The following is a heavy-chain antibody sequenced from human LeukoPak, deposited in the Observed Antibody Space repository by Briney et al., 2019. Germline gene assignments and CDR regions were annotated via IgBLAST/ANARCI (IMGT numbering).Heavy chain of an antibody. J-gene: IGHJ3*02. V-gene: IGHV4-59*08. Sequence: PSETLCLTCNVSGDSLTSPFRSWIRQTLGTGLEWVGYVFHSGTTNYSPSLKSRVTISLDTSKKQFYFRLASVTAADTAVYYCARRMATVTDAFDIWGRGTMVSVSS. CDR1: GDSLTSPF. D-gene: IGHD5-24*01. CDR2: VFHSGTT. CDR3: ARRMATVTDAFDI.